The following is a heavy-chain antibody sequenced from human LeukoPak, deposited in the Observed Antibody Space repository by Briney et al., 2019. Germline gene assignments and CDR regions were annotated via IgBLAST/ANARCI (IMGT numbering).Heavy chain of an antibody. CDR3: ARLAGGHIVVVVAATPGAFDI. CDR2: IYPGDSDT. V-gene: IGHV5-51*01. J-gene: IGHJ3*02. CDR1: GYSFTSYW. D-gene: IGHD2-15*01. Sequence: GESLKISCKGSGYSFTSYWIGWVRQMPGKGLEWMGIIYPGDSDTRYSPSFQGQVTISADKSISTAYLQWSSLKASDTAMYYCARLAGGHIVVVVAATPGAFDIWGQGTMVTVSS.